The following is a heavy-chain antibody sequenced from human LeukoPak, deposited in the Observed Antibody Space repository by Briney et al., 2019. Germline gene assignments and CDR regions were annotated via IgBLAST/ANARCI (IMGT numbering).Heavy chain of an antibody. V-gene: IGHV3-30*03. D-gene: IGHD3-3*01. J-gene: IGHJ4*02. CDR3: ARDRQFADFWSGFDS. Sequence: GGSLRLSCAASGFTFSSYGMHWVRQAPGKGLEWVAVISYDGSNKYYADSVKGRFTISRDNAKNSLYLQMNSLRAEDTAVYYCARDRQFADFWSGFDSWGQGTLVTVSS. CDR2: ISYDGSNK. CDR1: GFTFSSYG.